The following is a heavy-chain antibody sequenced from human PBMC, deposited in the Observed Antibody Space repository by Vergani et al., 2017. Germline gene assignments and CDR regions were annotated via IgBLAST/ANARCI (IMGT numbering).Heavy chain of an antibody. D-gene: IGHD6-6*01. CDR3: ARGRLAARPAAFDI. J-gene: IGHJ3*02. CDR2: ISYDGSNK. V-gene: IGHV3-30-3*01. Sequence: QVQLVESGGGVVQPGRSLRLSCAASGFTFSSYAMHWVRQAPGKGLEWVAVISYDGSNKYYADSVKGRFTISRDNAKNSLYLQMNSLRAEDTAVYYCARGRLAARPAAFDIWGQGTMVTVSS. CDR1: GFTFSSYA.